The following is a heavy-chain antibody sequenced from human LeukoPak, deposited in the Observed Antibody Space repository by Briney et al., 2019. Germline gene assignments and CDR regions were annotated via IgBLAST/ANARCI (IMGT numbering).Heavy chain of an antibody. J-gene: IGHJ4*02. D-gene: IGHD3-10*01. CDR1: GYSISSGYY. Sequence: SETLSLTCTVSGYSISSGYYWGWIRQPPGKGQEWIGSIYHSGSTYYNPSLKSRVTISVDTSKNQFSLKLSSVTAADTAVYYCARVSYDYGSGSYFDYWGQGTLVTVSS. CDR2: IYHSGST. V-gene: IGHV4-38-2*02. CDR3: ARVSYDYGSGSYFDY.